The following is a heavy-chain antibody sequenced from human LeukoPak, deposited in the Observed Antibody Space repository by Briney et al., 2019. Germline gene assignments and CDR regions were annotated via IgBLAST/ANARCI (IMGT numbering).Heavy chain of an antibody. CDR3: ARVRGSSYFDY. D-gene: IGHD6-6*01. V-gene: IGHV3-7*01. CDR2: IKQDGSEK. J-gene: IGHJ4*02. Sequence: GGSLRLSCAASGFTFSSYWISWVRQAPGKGLEWVANIKQDGSEKYYVDSVKGRFTISRDNAKNSLYLQMNSLRAEDTAVYYCARVRGSSYFDYWGQGTLVTVSS. CDR1: GFTFSSYW.